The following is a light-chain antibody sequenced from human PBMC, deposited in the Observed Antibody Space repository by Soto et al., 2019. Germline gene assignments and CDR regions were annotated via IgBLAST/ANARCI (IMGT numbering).Light chain of an antibody. CDR1: TGAVTSGHH. CDR3: MLTYNGPWV. J-gene: IGLJ3*02. Sequence: QAVVTQEPSLTVSPGGTVTLTCGSSTGAVTSGHHAYWFQRKPGQAPRALIFHTTNTHSWTPARFSGSLLGGRAALTRSGAQPEDEADYYCMLTYNGPWVFGRGTKLTVL. V-gene: IGLV7-46*01. CDR2: HTT.